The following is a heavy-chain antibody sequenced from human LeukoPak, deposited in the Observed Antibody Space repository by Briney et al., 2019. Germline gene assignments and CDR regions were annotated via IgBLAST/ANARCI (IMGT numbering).Heavy chain of an antibody. J-gene: IGHJ4*02. CDR3: ARTTVGSYFDYFDY. CDR1: GFTFSSYS. CDR2: ISSSSSYI. D-gene: IGHD3-10*01. Sequence: PGGSLRLSFAASGFTFSSYSMNWVRQAPGKGLEWVSSISSSSSYIYYADSVKGRFTISRDNSKNTLYLQMNSLRAEDTAVYYCARTTVGSYFDYFDYWGQGTLVTVSS. V-gene: IGHV3-21*04.